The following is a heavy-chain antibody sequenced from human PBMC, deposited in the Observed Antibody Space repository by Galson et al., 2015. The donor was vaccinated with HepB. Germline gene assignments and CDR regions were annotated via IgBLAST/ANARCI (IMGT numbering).Heavy chain of an antibody. CDR1: GFTFSSYS. J-gene: IGHJ2*01. V-gene: IGHV3-21*01. Sequence: SLRLSCAASGFTFSSYSMNWVRQAPGKWLEWVSSISSSSSYIYYADSVKGRFTISRDNAKNSLYLQMNSLRAEDTAVYYCARVPSSGPNWYFDLWGRGTLVTVSS. D-gene: IGHD6-19*01. CDR2: ISSSSSYI. CDR3: ARVPSSGPNWYFDL.